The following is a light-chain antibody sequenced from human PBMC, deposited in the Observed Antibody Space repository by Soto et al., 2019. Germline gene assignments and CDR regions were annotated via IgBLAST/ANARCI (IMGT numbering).Light chain of an antibody. V-gene: IGLV2-11*01. CDR2: DVS. Sequence: QSALTQRRSVSGSPGQSVTLSFTGTSGDVGAYNYVSWYQHHPGNAPKLVIYDVSKRPSGVPDRFSGSKSGNTASLTISGLRTEDEADYYCCSYAGQYTFVFGTGTKVTVL. CDR1: SGDVGAYNY. CDR3: CSYAGQYTFV. J-gene: IGLJ1*01.